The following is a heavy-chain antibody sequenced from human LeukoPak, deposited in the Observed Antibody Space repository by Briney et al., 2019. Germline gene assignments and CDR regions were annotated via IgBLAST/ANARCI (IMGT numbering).Heavy chain of an antibody. CDR2: INWSGESI. J-gene: IGHJ4*02. V-gene: IGHV3-20*04. D-gene: IGHD6-13*01. Sequence: PGGSLRLSCAASGFTFDDFGMSWVRQVPGKGLEWVAGINWSGESIHYADSVKGRFSIPRDNAKKSVFLQMNSLRGEDTALYYCARLKTSWYNAPFDCWGQGSLVTVSS. CDR1: GFTFDDFG. CDR3: ARLKTSWYNAPFDC.